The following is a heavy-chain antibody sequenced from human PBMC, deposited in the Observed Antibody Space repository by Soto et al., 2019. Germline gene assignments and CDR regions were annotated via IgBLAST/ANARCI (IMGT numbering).Heavy chain of an antibody. D-gene: IGHD3-10*01. CDR3: ARDNAFEGLLWFGELFGMDV. CDR2: INPSGGST. J-gene: IGHJ6*02. CDR1: GYTFTSYY. V-gene: IGHV1-46*01. Sequence: ASVKVSCKASGYTFTSYYMHWVRQAPGQGLEWMGIINPSGGSTSYAQKFQGRVTMTRDTSTSTVYMELSSLRSEDTAVYYCARDNAFEGLLWFGELFGMDVWGQGTTVTVSS.